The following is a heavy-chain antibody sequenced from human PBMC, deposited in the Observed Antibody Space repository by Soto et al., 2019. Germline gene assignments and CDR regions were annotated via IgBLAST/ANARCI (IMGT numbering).Heavy chain of an antibody. CDR1: GGSISSGGYY. D-gene: IGHD4-17*01. Sequence: SETLSLTCTVSGGSISSGGYYWSWIRQHPGKGLEWIGYIYYSGSTYYNPSLKSRVTISVDTSKNQFSLKLSSVTAADTAVYYCARVDYGGNWFDPCGQGTLVTVSS. CDR2: IYYSGST. J-gene: IGHJ5*02. V-gene: IGHV4-31*03. CDR3: ARVDYGGNWFDP.